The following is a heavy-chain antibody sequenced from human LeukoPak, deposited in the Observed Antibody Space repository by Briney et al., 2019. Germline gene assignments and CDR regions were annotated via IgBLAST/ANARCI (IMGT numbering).Heavy chain of an antibody. D-gene: IGHD3-10*01. CDR3: ARQSGLYYGSGSYWVNWFDP. CDR1: GGSISSSSYY. J-gene: IGHJ5*02. CDR2: IYYSGST. Sequence: SETLSLTCTVSGGSISSSSYYWGWIRQPPGKGLEWIGSIYYSGSTYYNPSLKSRVTISVDTSKNQFSLKLSSVTAADTAVYYCARQSGLYYGSGSYWVNWFDPWGQGTLVTVSS. V-gene: IGHV4-39*01.